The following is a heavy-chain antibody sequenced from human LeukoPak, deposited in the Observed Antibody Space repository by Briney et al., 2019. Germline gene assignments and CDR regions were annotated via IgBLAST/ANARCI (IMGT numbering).Heavy chain of an antibody. V-gene: IGHV3-73*01. CDR3: SSPAGTRSYNGLRV. J-gene: IGHJ6*02. D-gene: IGHD3/OR15-3a*01. CDR1: GFPFSDSS. CDR2: IRSKSNNYAT. Sequence: PGGSLRLSCVASGFPFSDSSMHWVRHASGKGLEGLGRIRSKSNNYATAYVASVTGRFTISRDDSKNTAYLQMNSLKSDDTAVYYCSSPAGTRSYNGLRVWGQGTTVTVSS.